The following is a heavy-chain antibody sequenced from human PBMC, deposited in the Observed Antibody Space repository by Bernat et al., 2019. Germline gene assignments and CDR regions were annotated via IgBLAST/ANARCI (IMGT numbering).Heavy chain of an antibody. V-gene: IGHV4-39*01. CDR2: IYYSGST. D-gene: IGHD3-16*02. CDR1: GGSISSSSYY. Sequence: QLQLQESGPGLVKPSETLSLTCTVSGGSISSSSYYWGWIRQPPGKGLEWIGSIYYSGSTYYNPSLKSRVTISVDTSKNQFSLKLSSVTAADTAVYYCARREDDYVWGSYRSYGFDIWGQGTMVTVAS. CDR3: ARREDDYVWGSYRSYGFDI. J-gene: IGHJ3*02.